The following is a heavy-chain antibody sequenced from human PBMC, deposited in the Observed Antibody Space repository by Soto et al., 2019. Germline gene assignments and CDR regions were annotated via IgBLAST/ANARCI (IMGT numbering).Heavy chain of an antibody. CDR2: FDPEDGET. J-gene: IGHJ6*02. V-gene: IGHV1-24*01. CDR1: GYTLTKLS. Sequence: ASVKVSXKVSGYTLTKLSMHWGRQAPGKGLEWMGGFDPEDGETIYAQKFQGRVTMTEDTSTDTAYMELSSLKSEDTAVYYCTTYPSFAVDMDVWGQGTAVTVSS. CDR3: TTYPSFAVDMDV.